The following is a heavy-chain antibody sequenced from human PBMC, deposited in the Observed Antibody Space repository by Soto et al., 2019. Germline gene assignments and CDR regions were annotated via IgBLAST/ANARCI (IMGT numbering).Heavy chain of an antibody. CDR2: INAGNGNT. Sequence: ASVKVSCKASGYTFTSYAMHWVRQAPGQRLEWMGWINAGNGNTKYSQKFQGRVTITRDTSASTAYMELSSLRSEDTAVYYCARDFWSGYRPYYYYYMDVWGKATTVTVSS. J-gene: IGHJ6*03. V-gene: IGHV1-3*01. D-gene: IGHD3-3*01. CDR3: ARDFWSGYRPYYYYYMDV. CDR1: GYTFTSYA.